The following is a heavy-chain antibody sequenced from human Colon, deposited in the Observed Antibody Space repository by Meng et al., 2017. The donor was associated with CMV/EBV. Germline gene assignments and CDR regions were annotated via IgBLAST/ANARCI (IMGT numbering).Heavy chain of an antibody. CDR2: IYSGGSST. CDR1: GFTFSSYA. J-gene: IGHJ5*02. CDR3: ARGGLGNP. Sequence: GESLKISCAASGFTFSSYAMSWVRQAPGKGLEWVSVIYSGGSSTYYADSVKGRFTISRDNANNSLNLQMNSLRAEDTAVYYCARGGLGNPWGQGTLVTVSS. D-gene: IGHD3-16*01. V-gene: IGHV3-23*03.